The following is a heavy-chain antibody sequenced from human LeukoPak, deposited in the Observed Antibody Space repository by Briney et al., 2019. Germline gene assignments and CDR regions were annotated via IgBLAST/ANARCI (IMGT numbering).Heavy chain of an antibody. CDR2: TYYRSKWYN. Sequence: SQTLSLTCAISGDSVSSNSAAWNWIRQSPSRGLEWLGRTYYRSKWYNDYAVSVKGRITINPDTSKNQFSLQLNSVTPEDTAVYYCARVAAAGPQDYYYGVDVWGQGTTVTVSS. D-gene: IGHD6-13*01. CDR1: GDSVSSNSAA. J-gene: IGHJ6*02. CDR3: ARVAAAGPQDYYYGVDV. V-gene: IGHV6-1*01.